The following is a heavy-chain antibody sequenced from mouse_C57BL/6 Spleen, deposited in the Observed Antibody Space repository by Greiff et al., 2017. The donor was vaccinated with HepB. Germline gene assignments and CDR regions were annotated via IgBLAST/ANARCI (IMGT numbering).Heavy chain of an antibody. CDR2: ISSGSSTI. D-gene: IGHD1-1*01. V-gene: IGHV5-17*01. CDR3: ANHYGSPAWFAY. Sequence: EVKLMESGGGLVKPGGSLKLSCAAPGFTFSDYGMHWVRQAPEKGLEWVAYISSGSSTIYYADTVKGRFTISRDNAKNTLFLQMTSLRSEDTAMYYCANHYGSPAWFAYWGQGTLVTVSA. CDR1: GFTFSDYG. J-gene: IGHJ3*01.